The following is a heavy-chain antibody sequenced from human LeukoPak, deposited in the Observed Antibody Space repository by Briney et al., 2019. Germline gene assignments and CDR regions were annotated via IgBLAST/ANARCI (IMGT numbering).Heavy chain of an antibody. J-gene: IGHJ5*02. CDR3: ARASDFWSGPLSA. V-gene: IGHV3-23*01. D-gene: IGHD3-3*01. Sequence: GGSLRLSCAASGFTFSSYAMSWVRQAPGKGLEWASAVSGSGGSTYYADSVKGRFTISRDNSKNTLYLQMNSLRAEDTAVYYCARASDFWSGPLSAWGQGTLVTVSS. CDR2: VSGSGGST. CDR1: GFTFSSYA.